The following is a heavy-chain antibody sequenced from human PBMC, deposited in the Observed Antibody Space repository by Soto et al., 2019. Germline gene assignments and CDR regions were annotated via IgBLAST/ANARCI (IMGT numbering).Heavy chain of an antibody. CDR2: ISSNGVKT. D-gene: IGHD3-9*01. J-gene: IGHJ1*01. V-gene: IGHV3-64D*06. Sequence: GGSLRLSCSASGFTFSSYAMHWVRQAPGKGLEYASGISSNGVKTYYVDSVKGRFIISRDNSKNTLYLQMTSLKTEDTAVYYCVKDPGALTGDEYFQHWGLGPLLPVSS. CDR3: VKDPGALTGDEYFQH. CDR1: GFTFSSYA.